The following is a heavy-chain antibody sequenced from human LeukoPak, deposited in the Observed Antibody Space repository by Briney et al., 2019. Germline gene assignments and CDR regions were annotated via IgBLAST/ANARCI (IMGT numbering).Heavy chain of an antibody. V-gene: IGHV3-11*04. CDR1: GFTFSDYY. CDR3: ARDIASARSRAAGNY. D-gene: IGHD6-13*01. CDR2: ISSSGSTI. J-gene: IGHJ4*02. Sequence: GGSLRLSCAASGFTFSDYYMSWIRQAPGKGLEWVSYISSSGSTIYYADSVKGRFTISRDNAKNSLYLQMNSLRAEDTAVYYCARDIASARSRAAGNYWGQGTLVTVSS.